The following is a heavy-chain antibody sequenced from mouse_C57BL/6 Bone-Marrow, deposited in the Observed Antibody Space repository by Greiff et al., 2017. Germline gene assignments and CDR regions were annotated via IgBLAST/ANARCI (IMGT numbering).Heavy chain of an antibody. CDR1: GYTFTSYW. Sequence: VQLQQPGAELVKPGASVKLSCKASGYTFTSYWMQWVKQRPGQGLEWIGEIDPSDSYTNYNQKFKGKATLTVDTSSSTAYMQLSSLTSDDSAVYYCAIYYDFDYWGQGTTLTVSS. V-gene: IGHV1-50*01. CDR3: AIYYDFDY. CDR2: IDPSDSYT. J-gene: IGHJ2*01. D-gene: IGHD1-1*01.